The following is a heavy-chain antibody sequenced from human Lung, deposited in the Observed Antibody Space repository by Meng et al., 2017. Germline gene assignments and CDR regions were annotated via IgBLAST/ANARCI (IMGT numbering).Heavy chain of an antibody. CDR3: TRAPLPAGRGLKNWFEP. Sequence: QLQLQQWGAGLLKPSEALSLTCGGYGGSFSGYYWSWIRQPPGKGLEWIGEISHSGSTNYNPSLKSRVTISVDTSKNQFSLQLTSVTAADTAMYYCTRAPLPAGRGLKNWFEPWGQGTLVTVSS. CDR1: GGSFSGYY. CDR2: ISHSGST. V-gene: IGHV4-34*01. D-gene: IGHD2-2*01. J-gene: IGHJ5*02.